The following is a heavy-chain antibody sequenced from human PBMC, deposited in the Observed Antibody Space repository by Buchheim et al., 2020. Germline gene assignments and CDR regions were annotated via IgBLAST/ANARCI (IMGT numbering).Heavy chain of an antibody. CDR3: ARESPNSYVTSGWSDY. Sequence: EVQLVESGGGLVQPGGSLRLSCAASGFTFSSYWMTWVRQAPGKGLEWVANINHDGSATYYVDSLKGRFTISRDNAQNSLFLQMNSLRAGDTAVYYCARESPNSYVTSGWSDYWGQGTL. D-gene: IGHD3-22*01. V-gene: IGHV3-7*01. CDR1: GFTFSSYW. J-gene: IGHJ4*02. CDR2: INHDGSAT.